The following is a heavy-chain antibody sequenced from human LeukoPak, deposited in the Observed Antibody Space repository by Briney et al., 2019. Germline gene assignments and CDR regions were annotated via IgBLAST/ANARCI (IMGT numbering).Heavy chain of an antibody. J-gene: IGHJ4*02. CDR3: AKLGDIVLMVYAFYFDY. D-gene: IGHD2-8*01. V-gene: IGHV3-23*01. CDR1: GCTFSSYA. CDR2: ISGSGGST. Sequence: HPGGSLRLSCAASGCTFSSYAMSWVRQAPGKGLEWVSAISGSGGSTYYADSVKGRFTISRDNSKNTLYLQMNSLRAEDTAVYYCAKLGDIVLMVYAFYFDYWGQGTLVTVSS.